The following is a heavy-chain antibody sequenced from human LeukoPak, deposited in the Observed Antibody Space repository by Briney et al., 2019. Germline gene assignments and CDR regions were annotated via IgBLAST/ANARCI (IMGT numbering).Heavy chain of an antibody. CDR2: IYYSGST. D-gene: IGHD6-13*01. J-gene: IGHJ6*03. CDR1: GGSISSYY. CDR3: ARVLGPSSSWYSGYYYYYMDV. Sequence: SETLSLTCTVSGGSISSYYWSWIRQPPGKGLEWIGYIYYSGSTNYNPSLKSRVTISVDKSKNQFSLRLTSVTAADTAVYYCARVLGPSSSWYSGYYYYYMDVWGKGTTVTVSS. V-gene: IGHV4-59*12.